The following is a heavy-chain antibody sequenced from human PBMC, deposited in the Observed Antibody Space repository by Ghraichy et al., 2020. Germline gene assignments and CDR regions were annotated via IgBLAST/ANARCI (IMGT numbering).Heavy chain of an antibody. D-gene: IGHD1-26*01. CDR3: ARTGAGPSFLVD. V-gene: IGHV3-74*01. CDR1: GFTFSTSW. CDR2: IIGDGSGS. Sequence: GGSLRLSCAASGFTFSTSWMHWVRQAPGKGLVWVSRIIGDGSGSDYADSVKGRFTISRDNAKNTVYLQMNSLRVEDTAVYYCARTGAGPSFLVDWGQGTLVTVSS. J-gene: IGHJ4*02.